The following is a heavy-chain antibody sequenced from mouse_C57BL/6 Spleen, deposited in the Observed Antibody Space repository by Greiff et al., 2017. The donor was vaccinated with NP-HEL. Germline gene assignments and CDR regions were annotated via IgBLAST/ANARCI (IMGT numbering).Heavy chain of an antibody. Sequence: EVKLVESGPELVKPGASVKIPCKASGYTFTDYNMDWVKQSHGKSLEWIGDINPNNGGTIYNQKFKGKATLTVDKSSSTAYMELRSLTSEDTAVYYCARGDGYDWYFDVWGTGTTVTVSS. D-gene: IGHD2-2*01. J-gene: IGHJ1*03. V-gene: IGHV1-18*01. CDR3: ARGDGYDWYFDV. CDR1: GYTFTDYN. CDR2: INPNNGGT.